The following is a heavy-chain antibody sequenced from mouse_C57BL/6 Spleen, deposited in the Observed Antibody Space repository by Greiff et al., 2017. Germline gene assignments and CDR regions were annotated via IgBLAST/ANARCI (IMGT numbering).Heavy chain of an antibody. Sequence: EVKLMESGGGLVKPGGSLKLSCAASGFTFSDYGMHWVRQAPEKGLEWVAYISSGSSTIYYADTVKGRFTISRDNAKNTLFLQMTSLRSEDTAMYYCARYGHYYAMDYWGQGTSVTVSS. CDR1: GFTFSDYG. CDR2: ISSGSSTI. CDR3: ARYGHYYAMDY. V-gene: IGHV5-17*01. J-gene: IGHJ4*01. D-gene: IGHD1-1*02.